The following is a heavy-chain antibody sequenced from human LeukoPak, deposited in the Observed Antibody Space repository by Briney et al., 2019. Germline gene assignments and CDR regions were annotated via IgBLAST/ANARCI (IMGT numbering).Heavy chain of an antibody. D-gene: IGHD2-2*01. V-gene: IGHV4-34*01. J-gene: IGHJ4*02. Sequence: SETLSLTCAVYGGSFSGYYWSWIRQPPGKGLEWIGEINHSGSTNCNPSLKSRVTISLDTSKNQFSLKLSSVTAADTAVYFCARGPVPAAKDWGQGTLVTVSS. CDR2: INHSGST. CDR1: GGSFSGYY. CDR3: ARGPVPAAKD.